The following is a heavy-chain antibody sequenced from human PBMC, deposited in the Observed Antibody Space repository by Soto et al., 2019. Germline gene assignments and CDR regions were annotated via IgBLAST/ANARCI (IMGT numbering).Heavy chain of an antibody. Sequence: LGGSLRLSCAASGFTFSSYGMHWVRQAPGKGLEWVAVISYDGSNKYYADSVKGRFTISRDNSKNTLYLQMNSLRAEDTAVYYCAKDKRAVVVTAPFDYWGQGTLVTVSS. CDR2: ISYDGSNK. CDR1: GFTFSSYG. V-gene: IGHV3-30*18. D-gene: IGHD2-21*02. J-gene: IGHJ4*02. CDR3: AKDKRAVVVTAPFDY.